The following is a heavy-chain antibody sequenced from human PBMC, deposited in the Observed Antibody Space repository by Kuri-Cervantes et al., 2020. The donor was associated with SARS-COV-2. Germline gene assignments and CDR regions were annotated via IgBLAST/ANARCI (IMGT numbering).Heavy chain of an antibody. CDR1: GFTFSSYA. J-gene: IGHJ1*01. D-gene: IGHD6-13*01. CDR3: ARARAAAGTFIEYFQH. V-gene: IGHV3-30-3*01. Sequence: GESLKISCAASGFTFSSYAMHWVRQAPGEGLEWVAVISYDGSNKYYADYVKGRFTISRDNSKNTLYLQMNSLRAEDTAVYYCARARAAAGTFIEYFQHWGQGTLVTVSS. CDR2: ISYDGSNK.